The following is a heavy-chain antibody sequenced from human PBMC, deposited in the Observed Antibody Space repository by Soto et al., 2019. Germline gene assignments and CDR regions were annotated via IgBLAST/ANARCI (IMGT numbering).Heavy chain of an antibody. D-gene: IGHD3-22*01. CDR3: AKEMDCYYDISCYYPRVDAFDI. Sequence: EVQLVESGGGLVQPGRSLRLSCAASGFTFDDYAMHWVRQAPGKGLEWVSGISWNSGSIGYADSVKGRFTISRDNAKKSLYLKMNSLRAEDTVCYYCAKEMDCYYDISCYYPRVDAFDIWGQGTMVTVSS. J-gene: IGHJ3*02. V-gene: IGHV3-9*01. CDR1: GFTFDDYA. CDR2: ISWNSGSI.